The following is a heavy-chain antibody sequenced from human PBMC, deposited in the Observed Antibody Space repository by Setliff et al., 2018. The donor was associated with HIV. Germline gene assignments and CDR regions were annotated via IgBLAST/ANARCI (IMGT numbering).Heavy chain of an antibody. CDR2: IIPILGMT. D-gene: IGHD3-3*01. V-gene: IGHV1-69*10. CDR1: GDTFSSFS. Sequence: SVKVSCKASGDTFSSFSINWVRQAPGQGLEWMGEIIPILGMTNYAQIFQGRVMITADESTNTAYMELSNLRSEDTAVYYCARDPLRISDRFNFYFGMDVWGQGTTVTVSS. CDR3: ARDPLRISDRFNFYFGMDV. J-gene: IGHJ6*02.